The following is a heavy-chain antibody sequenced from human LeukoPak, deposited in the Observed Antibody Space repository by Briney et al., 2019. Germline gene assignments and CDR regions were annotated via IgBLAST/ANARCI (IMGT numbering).Heavy chain of an antibody. CDR3: ARAHYDSSGQGAFDI. CDR2: IIPILGIA. D-gene: IGHD3-22*01. J-gene: IGHJ3*02. Sequence: GSSVKVSCKASGGTFSSYAISWVRQAPGQGLEWMGRIIPILGIANYAQKFQGRVTMTRDTSTSTVYMELSSLRSEDTAVYYCARAHYDSSGQGAFDIWGQGTMVTVSS. V-gene: IGHV1-69*04. CDR1: GGTFSSYA.